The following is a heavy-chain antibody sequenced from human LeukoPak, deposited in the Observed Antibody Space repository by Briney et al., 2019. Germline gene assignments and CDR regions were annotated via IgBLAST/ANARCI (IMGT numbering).Heavy chain of an antibody. CDR2: IYSGGST. V-gene: IGHV3-53*01. CDR3: ARDSSGYYLPAFDI. Sequence: PGGSLRLSCAASGFTVSSNYMSWVRQAPGKGLEWVSVIYSGGSTYYADSVKGRFTISRDNSKNTLYLQMNSLRAEDTAEYYCARDSSGYYLPAFDIWGQGTMVTVSS. D-gene: IGHD3-22*01. CDR1: GFTVSSNY. J-gene: IGHJ3*02.